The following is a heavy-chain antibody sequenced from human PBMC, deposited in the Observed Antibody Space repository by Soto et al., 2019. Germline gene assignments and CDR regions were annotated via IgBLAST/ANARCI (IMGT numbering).Heavy chain of an antibody. V-gene: IGHV1-18*04. D-gene: IGHD6-13*01. CDR2: ISAYNGNT. CDR1: GYTFTSYG. CDR3: AREVWYSSSWNFDC. Sequence: ASVKVSCKASGYTFTSYGISWVRQAPGQGLEWMGWISAYNGNTNYAQKLQGRVTMTTDTSTSTAYMELRSLRSDDTAVYFCAREVWYSSSWNFDCWGQGTLVTVSS. J-gene: IGHJ4*02.